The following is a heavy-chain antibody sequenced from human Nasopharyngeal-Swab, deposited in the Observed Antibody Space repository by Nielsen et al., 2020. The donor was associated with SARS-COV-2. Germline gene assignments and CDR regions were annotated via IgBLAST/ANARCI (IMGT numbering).Heavy chain of an antibody. CDR3: AKANQLFWFGEFRNDAFDI. V-gene: IGHV3-30*18. CDR2: ISYEGSKK. D-gene: IGHD3-10*01. CDR1: GFSFNNYG. J-gene: IGHJ3*02. Sequence: GESLKISCAASGFSFNNYGMHWVRQAPGKGLEWVAVISYEGSKKYYVDSVRGRFIISRDYSKNTLFLQMNSLRPEDTAVYYCAKANQLFWFGEFRNDAFDIWGHGTMVTVSS.